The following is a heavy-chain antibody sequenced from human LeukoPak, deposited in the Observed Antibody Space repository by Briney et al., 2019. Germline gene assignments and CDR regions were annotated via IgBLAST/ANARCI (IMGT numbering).Heavy chain of an antibody. CDR3: ASGQQLFPVVFNY. J-gene: IGHJ4*02. V-gene: IGHV4-34*01. Sequence: SETLSPTCAVYGGSFSGYYWSWIRQPPGKGLEWIGEINHSGSTNYNPSLKSRVTISVDTSKNQFSLKLSSVTAADTAVYYCASGQQLFPVVFNYWGQGTLVTVSS. CDR2: INHSGST. CDR1: GGSFSGYY. D-gene: IGHD6-13*01.